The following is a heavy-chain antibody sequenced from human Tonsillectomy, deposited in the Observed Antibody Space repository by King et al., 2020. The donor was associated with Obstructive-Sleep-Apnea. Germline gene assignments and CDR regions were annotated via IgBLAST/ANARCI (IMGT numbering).Heavy chain of an antibody. CDR1: GFTFSDYY. V-gene: IGHV3-11*01. CDR3: AKVPKAVWQQLVPGYFDY. Sequence: VQLVESGGGLVKPGGSLRLSCAASGFTFSDYYMTWIRQAPGKGLEWVSYISSSGSNMHYADSVKGRFTISRDNAKNSLYLQMNSLRADDTAVYYCAKVPKAVWQQLVPGYFDYWGQGTLVTVSS. J-gene: IGHJ4*02. CDR2: ISSSGSNM. D-gene: IGHD6-13*01.